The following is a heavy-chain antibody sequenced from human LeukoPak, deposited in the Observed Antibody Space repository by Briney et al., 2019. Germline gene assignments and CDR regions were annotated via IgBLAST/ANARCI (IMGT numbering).Heavy chain of an antibody. CDR1: GFTFSSYA. D-gene: IGHD3-22*01. CDR2: ISGSGGST. Sequence: GGSLRLSCAASGFTFSSYAMSWVRQAPGKGLEWVSAISGSGGSTYYADSVKGRFTISRDNSKNTLYLQMNSLGAEDTAVYYCAKGGYYYDSSERYFDYWGQGTLVTVSS. J-gene: IGHJ4*02. CDR3: AKGGYYYDSSERYFDY. V-gene: IGHV3-23*01.